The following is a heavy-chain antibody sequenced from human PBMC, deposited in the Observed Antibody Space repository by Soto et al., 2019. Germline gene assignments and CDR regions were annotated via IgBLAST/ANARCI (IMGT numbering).Heavy chain of an antibody. J-gene: IGHJ3*02. Sequence: GGSLSLSCAASGFTFSGYAMSWVRQAPGKGLEWVSVISGGGGYTYYADSVKGRFTISRDNSKNTLYLQMNSLRAEDTAVYYCAKDDAATRTYDAFDIWGQGTMVTVSS. D-gene: IGHD1-1*01. CDR1: GFTFSGYA. V-gene: IGHV3-23*01. CDR2: ISGGGGYT. CDR3: AKDDAATRTYDAFDI.